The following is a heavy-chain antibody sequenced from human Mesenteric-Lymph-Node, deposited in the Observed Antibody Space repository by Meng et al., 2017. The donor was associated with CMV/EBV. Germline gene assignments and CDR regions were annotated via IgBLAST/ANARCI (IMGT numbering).Heavy chain of an antibody. V-gene: IGHV4-39*01. CDR2: VYSSGTT. Sequence: SGASISSSGYSWGWLRQPPGKGLEWIGSVYSSGTTYNNPSLKSRITISLDTSKNQFSLNLSSVTAADTGVYYCASRYCSTTTCLFDSWGQGTLVTVSS. D-gene: IGHD2-2*01. CDR1: GASISSSGYS. CDR3: ASRYCSTTTCLFDS. J-gene: IGHJ4*02.